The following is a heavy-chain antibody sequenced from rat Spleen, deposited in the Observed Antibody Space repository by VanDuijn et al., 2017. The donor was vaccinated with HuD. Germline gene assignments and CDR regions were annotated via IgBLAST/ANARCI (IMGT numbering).Heavy chain of an antibody. CDR2: ISNDGSST. V-gene: IGHV5-7*01. CDR3: ARLWLRRVHNWFAY. J-gene: IGHJ3*01. Sequence: EVQLVESGGGLVQPGRSLKLSCAASGFTFIDYNMAWVRQAPRKGLGWVATISNDGSSTYYRDSVKGRFTISRDNAKSTLYLQMDSLRSEDTATYYCARLWLRRVHNWFAYWGQGTLVTVSS. CDR1: GFTFIDYN. D-gene: IGHD1-11*01.